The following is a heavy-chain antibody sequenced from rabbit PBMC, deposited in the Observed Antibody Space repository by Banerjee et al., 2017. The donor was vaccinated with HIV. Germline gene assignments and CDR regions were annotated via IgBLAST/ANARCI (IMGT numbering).Heavy chain of an antibody. Sequence: QEQMEESGGDLVKPEGSLSLTCTASGFSFSSSYWICWVRQATGQGLEWIACIYGGDSDNTYYANWAKGRFTISKTSSTTVTLQMTSLTVADTATYFCARELADGAGGAYHIVGALDPWGPGTLVTVS. CDR2: IYGGDSDNT. J-gene: IGHJ2*01. D-gene: IGHD8-1*01. CDR3: ARELADGAGGAYHIVGALDP. V-gene: IGHV1S45*01. CDR1: GFSFSSSYW.